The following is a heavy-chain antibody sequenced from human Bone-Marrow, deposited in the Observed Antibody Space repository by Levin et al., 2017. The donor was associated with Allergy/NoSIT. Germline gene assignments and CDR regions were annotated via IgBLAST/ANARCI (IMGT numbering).Heavy chain of an antibody. CDR3: ARDTRIGSTYYYYGMDV. CDR1: GFTFSSYG. CDR2: IWYDGSNK. Sequence: GESLKISCAASGFTFSSYGMHWVRQAPGKGLEWVAVIWYDGSNKYYADSVKGRFTISRDNSKNTLYLQMNSLRAEDTAVYYCARDTRIGSTYYYYGMDVWGQGTTVTVSS. J-gene: IGHJ6*02. D-gene: IGHD2-15*01. V-gene: IGHV3-33*01.